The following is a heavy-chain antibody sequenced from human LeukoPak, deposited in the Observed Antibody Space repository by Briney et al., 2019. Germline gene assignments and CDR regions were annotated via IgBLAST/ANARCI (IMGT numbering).Heavy chain of an antibody. CDR3: TKRVKYGGTWDHFAD. Sequence: GGSLTLSCIVCVLTFSNSCMSWARQARGEGVEGVSTVNADGGNTYYADSVKGRFTISRDNSKSTLILQMNSLKVEDTALYYCTKRVKYGGTWDHFADWGQGTLVTVSS. CDR1: VLTFSNSC. D-gene: IGHD1-26*01. V-gene: IGHV3-23*01. CDR2: VNADGGNT. J-gene: IGHJ4*02.